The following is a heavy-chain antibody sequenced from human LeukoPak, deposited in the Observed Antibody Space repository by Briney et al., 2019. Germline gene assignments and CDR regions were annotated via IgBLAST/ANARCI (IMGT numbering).Heavy chain of an antibody. J-gene: IGHJ4*02. Sequence: ASVKVSCKASGYTFTSYGISWVRQAPGQGLEWMGWISAYNGNTKYSQKFQGRVTITRDTSASTAYMELSSLRSEDTAVYYCAREGGRWLQNPPVGYWGQGTLVTVSS. D-gene: IGHD5-24*01. CDR1: GYTFTSYG. CDR2: ISAYNGNT. CDR3: AREGGRWLQNPPVGY. V-gene: IGHV1-18*01.